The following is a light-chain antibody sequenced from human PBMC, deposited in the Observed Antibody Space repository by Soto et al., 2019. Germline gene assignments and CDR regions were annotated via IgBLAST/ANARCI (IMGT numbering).Light chain of an antibody. CDR1: SSNIGKSS. Sequence: QSVLTLPPSVSAAPGQRVTISCSGSSSNIGKSSVSWYQLLPGTAPRLLIYETNKRPSGIVDRFSGSRFGTSATLGISGLQTGDEAEYYCGAWDSSLDVYVFGAGTKVTVL. V-gene: IGLV1-51*01. CDR3: GAWDSSLDVYV. J-gene: IGLJ1*01. CDR2: ETN.